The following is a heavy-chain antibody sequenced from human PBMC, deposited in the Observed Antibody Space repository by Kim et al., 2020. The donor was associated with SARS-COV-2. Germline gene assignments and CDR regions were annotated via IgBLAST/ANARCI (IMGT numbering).Heavy chain of an antibody. CDR1: GGSISSSSYY. Sequence: SETLSLTCTVSGGSISSSSYYWGWIRQPPGKGLEWIGSIYYSGSTYYNPSLKSRVTISVDTSKNQFSLKLSSVTAADTAVYYCARHVIWEYQLLLDGEVDYWGQGTLVTVSS. CDR3: ARHVIWEYQLLLDGEVDY. CDR2: IYYSGST. V-gene: IGHV4-39*01. D-gene: IGHD2-2*01. J-gene: IGHJ4*02.